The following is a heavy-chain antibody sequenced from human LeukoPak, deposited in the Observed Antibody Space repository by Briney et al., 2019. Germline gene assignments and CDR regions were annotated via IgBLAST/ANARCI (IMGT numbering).Heavy chain of an antibody. D-gene: IGHD3-9*01. CDR3: ASADDILTGAIDY. Sequence: SETLSLTCTVSGGSISSYYWSWIRQPPGKGLEWIGYIYYSGSTNYNPSLKSRVTISVDTSKNQFSLKLSSVTAADTAVYYCASADDILTGAIDYWGQGTLVIVSS. CDR2: IYYSGST. J-gene: IGHJ4*02. CDR1: GGSISSYY. V-gene: IGHV4-59*08.